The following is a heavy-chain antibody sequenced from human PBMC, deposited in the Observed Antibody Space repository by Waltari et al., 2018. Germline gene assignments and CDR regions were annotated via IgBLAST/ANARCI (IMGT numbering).Heavy chain of an antibody. CDR2: IRSKTDGGTT. J-gene: IGHJ4*02. Sequence: EVHLVESGGGLVMPGGSLRLSCAASEFTFGDAWMSWVRQAPGKGLGWVGRIRSKTDGGTTDYAAPVKGRFTISRDESKNTLYLQRNSLKTEDTAVYYCTTHPPGPDYWGQGTLVTVSS. CDR3: TTHPPGPDY. V-gene: IGHV3-15*01. CDR1: EFTFGDAW.